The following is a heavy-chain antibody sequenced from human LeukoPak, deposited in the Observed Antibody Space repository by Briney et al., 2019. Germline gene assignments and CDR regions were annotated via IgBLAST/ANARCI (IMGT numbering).Heavy chain of an antibody. CDR1: GFTFSSYA. J-gene: IGHJ4*02. CDR3: AKEFIAAEETNYFDY. Sequence: GGSLRLSCAASGFTFSSYAMSCVRQAPGKGLEWVSAISGSGGRTYYADSVKGRFTISRDNSKNTLYLQMNSLRAEDTAVYYCAKEFIAAEETNYFDYWGQGTLVTVSS. CDR2: ISGSGGRT. D-gene: IGHD6-13*01. V-gene: IGHV3-23*01.